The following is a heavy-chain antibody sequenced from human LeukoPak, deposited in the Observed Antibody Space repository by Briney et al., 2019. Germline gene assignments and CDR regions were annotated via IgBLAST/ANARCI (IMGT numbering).Heavy chain of an antibody. CDR3: TKDIAPGGADV. CDR1: GHTLDRYA. J-gene: IGHJ6*02. CDR2: FSLDTDRI. D-gene: IGHD3-10*01. Sequence: GRPLRLSCVAPGHTLDRYAMYWGRQGPEEGLGSVAGFSLDTDRIDYADSVRGRFTVSKDDAKKTLYLQMNNLRTDDTALYYCTKDIAPGGADVWGQGSTVTVYS. V-gene: IGHV3-9*01.